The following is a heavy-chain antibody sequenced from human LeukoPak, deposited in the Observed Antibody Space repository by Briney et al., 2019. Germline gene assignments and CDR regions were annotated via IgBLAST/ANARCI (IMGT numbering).Heavy chain of an antibody. J-gene: IGHJ4*02. V-gene: IGHV4-4*02. CDR1: GGSISSSNW. Sequence: PSETLSLTCAVSGGSISSSNWWNWVRQPSGKGLEWIGSIYYSGSTYYNPSLKSRVTISVDTSKNQFSLKLSSVTAADTAVYYCARVSRYSSGWYSDFDYWGQGTLVTVSS. CDR2: IYYSGST. CDR3: ARVSRYSSGWYSDFDY. D-gene: IGHD6-19*01.